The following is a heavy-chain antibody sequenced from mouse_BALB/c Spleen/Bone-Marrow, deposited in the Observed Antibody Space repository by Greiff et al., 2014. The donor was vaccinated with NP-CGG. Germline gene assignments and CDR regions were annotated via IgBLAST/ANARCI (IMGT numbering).Heavy chain of an antibody. CDR2: IWAGGST. V-gene: IGHV2-9*02. CDR3: AREKYGNDY. D-gene: IGHD2-10*02. J-gene: IGHJ2*01. CDR1: GFSLTSYG. Sequence: VHLVESGPGLVAPSQSLSITCTVSGFSLTSYGVHWVRQPPGKGLEWLGVIWAGGSTNYNSALMSRLSISKGNSKSQVFLEMNSLQTDDTAIYYCAREKYGNDYWGQGTTLTVSS.